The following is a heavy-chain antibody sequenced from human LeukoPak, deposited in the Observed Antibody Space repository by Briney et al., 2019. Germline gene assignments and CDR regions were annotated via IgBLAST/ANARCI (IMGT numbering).Heavy chain of an antibody. CDR2: IYYSGST. Sequence: PSETLSLTCTVSGGSISSYCWSWIRQPPGKGLEWIGYIYYSGSTNYDPSLKSRVTISVDTSKNQFSLKLNSVTAADTAVYYCARHNFYSDSSGYYPYYSDYWGQGTLVTVSS. CDR1: GGSISSYC. J-gene: IGHJ4*02. V-gene: IGHV4-59*08. CDR3: ARHNFYSDSSGYYPYYSDY. D-gene: IGHD3-22*01.